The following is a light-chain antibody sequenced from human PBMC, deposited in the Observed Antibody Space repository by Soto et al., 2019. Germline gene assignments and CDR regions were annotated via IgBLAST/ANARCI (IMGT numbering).Light chain of an antibody. CDR2: DVS. Sequence: QAVVTQPRSVSGSPGQSVTISCTGTSSDVGGYNYVSWYQQHPGKAPKLMIYDVSKRPSGVPDRFSGSKSGNTASLTISGRQAEDEADYYCCSYAGSYSWGFGGGTKLTVL. CDR3: CSYAGSYSWG. J-gene: IGLJ3*02. V-gene: IGLV2-11*01. CDR1: SSDVGGYNY.